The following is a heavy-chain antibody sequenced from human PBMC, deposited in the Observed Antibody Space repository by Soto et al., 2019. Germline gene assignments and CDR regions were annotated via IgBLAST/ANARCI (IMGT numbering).Heavy chain of an antibody. V-gene: IGHV4-39*01. Sequence: PSETLSVTCTVTGGSISSSSYYWGWIRQPPGKGLEWIGSIYYSGSTYYNPSLKSRVTISVDTSKNQFSLKLSSVTAADTAVYYCATSGDRYYYYGMDVWGQGTTVT. CDR3: ATSGDRYYYYGMDV. CDR2: IYYSGST. CDR1: GGSISSSSYY. J-gene: IGHJ6*02. D-gene: IGHD3-10*01.